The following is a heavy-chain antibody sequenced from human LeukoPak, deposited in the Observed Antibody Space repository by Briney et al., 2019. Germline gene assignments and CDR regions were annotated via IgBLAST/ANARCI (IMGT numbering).Heavy chain of an antibody. V-gene: IGHV1-8*02. CDR1: GYTFTSYG. Sequence: ASVKVSCKASGYTFTSYGISWVRQATGQGLEWMGWMNPNSGNTGYAQKFQGRVTMTRNTSISTAYMELSSLRSEDTAVYHCARAGYSKIGVDYWGQGTLVTVSS. D-gene: IGHD6-13*01. J-gene: IGHJ4*02. CDR2: MNPNSGNT. CDR3: ARAGYSKIGVDY.